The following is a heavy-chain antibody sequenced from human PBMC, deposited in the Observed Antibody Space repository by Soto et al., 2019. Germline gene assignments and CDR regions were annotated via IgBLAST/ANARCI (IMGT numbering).Heavy chain of an antibody. V-gene: IGHV1-18*04. J-gene: IGHJ4*02. D-gene: IGHD3-10*01. CDR1: GYAFTSYG. CDR2: IAPHSGRT. CDR3: ARAATGSYHSAY. Sequence: QVQLVQSGPEVKKPGASVRVSCMTSGYAFTSYGVNWVRQAPGQGLEWMGWIAPHSGRTTYLPKFQGRVTITADAATNTAYMELGSLSSDDTCIYFCARAATGSYHSAYWGQGTVVTVSS.